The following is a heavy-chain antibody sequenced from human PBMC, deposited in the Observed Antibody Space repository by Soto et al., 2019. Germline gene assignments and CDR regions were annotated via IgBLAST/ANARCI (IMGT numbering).Heavy chain of an antibody. D-gene: IGHD3-10*01. CDR3: AKGEGQWFGELSPLGAFDI. J-gene: IGHJ3*02. V-gene: IGHV3-30*18. CDR2: ISYDGSNK. Sequence: GGSLRLSCAASAFTFSSYGMHWVRQAPVKGLEWVAVISYDGSNKYYADSVKGRFTIARDNSKNTRYLQMNSLGAEDTAVYYCAKGEGQWFGELSPLGAFDIWGQGTMVTVSS. CDR1: AFTFSSYG.